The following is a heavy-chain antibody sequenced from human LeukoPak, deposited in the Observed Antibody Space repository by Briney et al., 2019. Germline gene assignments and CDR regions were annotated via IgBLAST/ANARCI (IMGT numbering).Heavy chain of an antibody. CDR1: GGSISSSSYY. CDR2: IYYSGST. Sequence: SETLSLTCTVSGGSISSSSYYWGWIRQPPGKGLEWIGSIYYSGSTYYNPSLKSRVTISVDTSKNQFSRKLSSVTAADTAVYYCARRGKYQLLGQGWFDPWGQGTLVTVSS. J-gene: IGHJ5*02. CDR3: ARRGKYQLLGQGWFDP. V-gene: IGHV4-39*01. D-gene: IGHD2-2*01.